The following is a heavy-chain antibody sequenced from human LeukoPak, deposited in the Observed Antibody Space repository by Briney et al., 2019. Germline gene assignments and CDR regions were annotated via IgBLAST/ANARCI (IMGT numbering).Heavy chain of an antibody. CDR2: INHSGST. CDR1: GGSFSGYY. CDR3: ARSLGLWGDY. J-gene: IGHJ4*02. V-gene: IGHV4-34*01. Sequence: SETLSLTCAVYGGSFSGYYWSWIRQPPGKGLEWIGEINHSGSTNYNPSLKSRVTISVDTSKNQFSLKLSSVTAADTAVYYCARSLGLWGDYWGQGTLVTVSS. D-gene: IGHD5-18*01.